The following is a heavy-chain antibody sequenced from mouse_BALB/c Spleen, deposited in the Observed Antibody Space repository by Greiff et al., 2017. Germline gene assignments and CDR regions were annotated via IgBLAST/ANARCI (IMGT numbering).Heavy chain of an antibody. J-gene: IGHJ2*01. Sequence: QVQLQQSGAELVRPGTSVKISCKASGYTFTNYWLGWVKQRPGHGLEWIGDIYPGGGYTNYNEKFKGKATLTADTSSSTAYMQLSSLTSEDSAVYFCARRGPSYYFDYWGQGTTLTVSS. CDR2: IYPGGGYT. CDR1: GYTFTNYW. CDR3: ARRGPSYYFDY. V-gene: IGHV1-63*02.